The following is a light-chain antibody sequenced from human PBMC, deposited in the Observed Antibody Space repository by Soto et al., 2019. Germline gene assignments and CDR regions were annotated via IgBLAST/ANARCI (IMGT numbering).Light chain of an antibody. Sequence: QSVLTQPPSASGTPGQRVTISCSGSSSNIGINYVYWYQQLPGTAPKLLIYRNNQRPSGVPERFSGSKSGTPASLAISGLRSEDEAGYYCAAWDDTLSRVVFGGGTKLTVL. J-gene: IGLJ2*01. CDR2: RNN. CDR1: SSNIGINY. CDR3: AAWDDTLSRVV. V-gene: IGLV1-47*01.